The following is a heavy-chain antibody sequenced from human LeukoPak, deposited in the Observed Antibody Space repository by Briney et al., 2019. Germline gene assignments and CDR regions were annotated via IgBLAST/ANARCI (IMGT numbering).Heavy chain of an antibody. CDR1: GYPISSGYY. CDR3: ARFVGDGSGYYMDV. V-gene: IGHV4-38-2*02. CDR2: IYHSGKS. D-gene: IGHD3-10*01. Sequence: PSETLSLTCSVSGYPISSGYYWDWIRQPPGKGLEWIASIYHSGKSYYNPSLESRVTISVDTSKNQISLKLSSVTAADTAVYYCARFVGDGSGYYMDVWGKGTTVTISS. J-gene: IGHJ6*03.